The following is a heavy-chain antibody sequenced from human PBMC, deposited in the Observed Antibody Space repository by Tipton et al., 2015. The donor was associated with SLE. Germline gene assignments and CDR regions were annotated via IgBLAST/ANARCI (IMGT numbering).Heavy chain of an antibody. D-gene: IGHD6-25*01. Sequence: GSLRLSCTASGFDFTNFAMNWVRHSPGKGLGWVSEIRTRSGNTFYSDSVKGRFAVSGDNSKNTLYLQMNSLRAEDTAIYYCAKGKGLQRHYFDYCGQGTLVTVSS. J-gene: IGHJ4*02. CDR3: AKGKGLQRHYFDY. V-gene: IGHV3-23*01. CDR1: GFDFTNFA. CDR2: IRTRSGNT.